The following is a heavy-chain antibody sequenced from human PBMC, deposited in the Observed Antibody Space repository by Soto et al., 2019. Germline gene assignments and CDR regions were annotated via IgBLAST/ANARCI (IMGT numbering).Heavy chain of an antibody. CDR1: GFSLSTTGVG. V-gene: IGHV2-5*02. Sequence: SGPTLVNPTQTLTLTCTFSGFSLSTTGVGVGWIRQPPGKALEWLALIYWDDDKRYNPSLNSRLTITKDTSKNQVVLAMTNMDPVDTATYYCVQSRCGGDCLQSYSSHSYYGLDVWGQGTTVTVSS. CDR2: IYWDDDK. J-gene: IGHJ6*02. D-gene: IGHD2-21*02. CDR3: VQSRCGGDCLQSYSSHSYYGLDV.